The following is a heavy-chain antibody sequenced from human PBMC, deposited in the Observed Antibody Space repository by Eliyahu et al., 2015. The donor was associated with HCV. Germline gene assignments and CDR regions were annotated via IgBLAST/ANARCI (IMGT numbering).Heavy chain of an antibody. Sequence: EVQLVESGGGLVQPGRSLRLSCTGSGFTFGDYAMTWVRQAPGKGLEWVGFIRSKAYGGTTEYAASVKGRFTISRDDSKSIAYVQMNSLKTEDTAVYFCTRARGTTMTTVLGYWGQGTLVTVSS. V-gene: IGHV3-49*04. CDR3: TRARGTTMTTVLGY. CDR1: GFTFGDYA. D-gene: IGHD4-17*01. J-gene: IGHJ4*02. CDR2: IRSKAYGGTT.